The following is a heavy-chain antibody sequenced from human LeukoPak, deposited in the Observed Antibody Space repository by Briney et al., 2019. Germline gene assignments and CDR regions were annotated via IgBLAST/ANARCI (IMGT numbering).Heavy chain of an antibody. CDR2: IYHSGST. Sequence: SETLSLTCTVSGGSISSGGYYWGWIRQPPGKGLEWIGYIYHSGSTYYNPSLKSRVTILVDRSKNQFSLKLSSVTAADTAVYYCARSGHYDFWSGYYNYWGQGTLVTVSS. J-gene: IGHJ4*02. V-gene: IGHV4-30-2*01. D-gene: IGHD3-3*01. CDR1: GGSISSGGYY. CDR3: ARSGHYDFWSGYYNY.